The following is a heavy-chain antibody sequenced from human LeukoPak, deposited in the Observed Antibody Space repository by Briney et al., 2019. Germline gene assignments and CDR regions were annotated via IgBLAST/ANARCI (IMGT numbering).Heavy chain of an antibody. CDR1: GYTFTGYY. CDR2: INPNSGGT. Sequence: ASVKVSCKASGYTFTGYYMHWVRQAPGQGLEWMGWINPNSGGTNYAQKFQGRVTMTRDTSISTVYLELTRLRSDDTAVYYCARGDRWFGQLRYSHFDYWGQGTLVTVSS. CDR3: ARGDRWFGQLRYSHFDY. J-gene: IGHJ4*02. V-gene: IGHV1-2*02. D-gene: IGHD3-10*01.